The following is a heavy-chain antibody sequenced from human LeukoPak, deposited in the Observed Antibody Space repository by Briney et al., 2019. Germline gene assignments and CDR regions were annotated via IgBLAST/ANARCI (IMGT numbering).Heavy chain of an antibody. D-gene: IGHD1-1*01. J-gene: IGHJ6*02. CDR2: IIPIFGTA. V-gene: IGHV1-69*13. CDR1: GGTFSSYT. Sequence: AAVKVSFKASGGTFSSYTISWVRQAPGQGLGWVGGIIPIFGTANYAQKFQGRVTITADESTSTAYMELSSLRSEDTAVYYCARVPNDAADYYYYGMDVWGQGTTVTVSS. CDR3: ARVPNDAADYYYYGMDV.